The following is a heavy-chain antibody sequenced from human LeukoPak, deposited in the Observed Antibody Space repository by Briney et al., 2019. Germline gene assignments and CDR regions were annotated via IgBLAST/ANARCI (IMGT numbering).Heavy chain of an antibody. V-gene: IGHV3-30*18. CDR3: AKQKITMVRGVIIHYYYYGMDV. D-gene: IGHD3-10*01. CDR1: AFPFSSYG. Sequence: PGGSLRLSCAASAFPFSSYGMHWVRQAPGKGLEWVAVISYDGSNKYYADSVKGRFTISRDNSKNTLYLQMNSLRAEDTAVYYCAKQKITMVRGVIIHYYYYGMDVWGQGTTVTVSS. J-gene: IGHJ6*02. CDR2: ISYDGSNK.